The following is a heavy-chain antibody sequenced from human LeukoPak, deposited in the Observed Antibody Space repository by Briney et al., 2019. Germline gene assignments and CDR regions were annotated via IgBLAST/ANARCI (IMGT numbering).Heavy chain of an antibody. CDR2: IYYSGST. D-gene: IGHD4-17*01. V-gene: IGHV4-30-4*08. CDR1: GGSISSGDYY. CDR3: ARVVLDYGETDAFDI. J-gene: IGHJ3*02. Sequence: SLTLSLTCTVSGGSISSGDYYWSWIRQPPGKGLEWIGYIYYSGSTYYNPSLKSRVTISVDTSKNQFSLKLSSVTAADTAVYYCARVVLDYGETDAFDIWGQGTMVTVSS.